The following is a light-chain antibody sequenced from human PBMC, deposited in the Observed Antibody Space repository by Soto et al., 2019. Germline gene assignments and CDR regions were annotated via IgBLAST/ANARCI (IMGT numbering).Light chain of an antibody. CDR3: GTWDSSLSGGV. V-gene: IGLV1-51*01. Sequence: QSVLTQPPSVSAAPGQKVTISCSGSSSNIGNNYVSWYQQFPGTAPKLLIYDNDKRPSGIPDRFSGSKSGTSATLGITGLQTGDEADYYCGTWDSSLSGGVFGGGTQLTVL. CDR2: DND. J-gene: IGLJ7*01. CDR1: SSNIGNNY.